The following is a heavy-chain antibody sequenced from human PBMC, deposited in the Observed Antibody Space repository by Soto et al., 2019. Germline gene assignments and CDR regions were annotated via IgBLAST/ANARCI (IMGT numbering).Heavy chain of an antibody. CDR1: GFTFSSYG. CDR3: ATDIVKYIFGACDY. D-gene: IGHD5-18*01. CDR2: ISYDGSNN. V-gene: IGHV3-30*03. Sequence: QVQLVESGGAVVQPGKSLRLSCAASGFTFSSYGMYWVRQAPGKGLEWVAAISYDGSNNYHADSVKGRFTISRYNSKNTLYLQLNSRRTEDTAGYYFATDIVKYIFGACDYLGQGVLVTVAA. J-gene: IGHJ4*02.